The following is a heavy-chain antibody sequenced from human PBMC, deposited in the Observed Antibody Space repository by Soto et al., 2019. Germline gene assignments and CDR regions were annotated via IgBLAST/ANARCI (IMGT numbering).Heavy chain of an antibody. D-gene: IGHD3-10*01. V-gene: IGHV3-13*04. CDR3: ARDPPLYYYGSGTGMDV. CDR2: IGTAGDT. CDR1: GFTFSSYD. Sequence: GGSLRLSCAASGFTFSSYDMHWVRQATGKGLEWVSTIGTAGDTYYPGSVKGRFTISRENAKNSLYLQMNSLRAEDTAVYYCARDPPLYYYGSGTGMDVWGQGTTVTVSS. J-gene: IGHJ6*02.